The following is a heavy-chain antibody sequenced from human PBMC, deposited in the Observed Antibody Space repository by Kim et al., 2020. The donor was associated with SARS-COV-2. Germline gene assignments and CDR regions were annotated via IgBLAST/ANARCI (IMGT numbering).Heavy chain of an antibody. CDR1: GFTFSSYG. V-gene: IGHV3-33*08. CDR3: ARAYYDSSGYYFGYFQN. Sequence: GGSLRLSCAASGFTFSSYGMHWVRQAPGKGLEWVAVIWYDGSNKYYADSVKGRFTISRDNSKNTLYLQMNSLRAEDTAVYYCARAYYDSSGYYFGYFQNWGQGTLVTVSS. CDR2: IWYDGSNK. D-gene: IGHD3-22*01. J-gene: IGHJ1*01.